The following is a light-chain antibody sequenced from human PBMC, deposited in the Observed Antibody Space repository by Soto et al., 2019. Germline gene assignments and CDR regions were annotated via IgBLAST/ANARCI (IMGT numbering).Light chain of an antibody. CDR3: AAWDDSLSGPV. J-gene: IGLJ2*01. Sequence: QSALTQPRSVSGSPGQSVTISCTGTSSDVGGYNYVSWYQQHPGKAPKLMIYDVSKRPSGVPDRFSGSKSGTSASLAIGGLRSEDEADYYCAAWDDSLSGPVFGGGTKLTVL. V-gene: IGLV2-11*01. CDR2: DVS. CDR1: SSDVGGYNY.